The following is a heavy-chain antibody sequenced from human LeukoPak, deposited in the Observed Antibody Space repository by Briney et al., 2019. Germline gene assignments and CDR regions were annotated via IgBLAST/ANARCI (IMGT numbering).Heavy chain of an antibody. Sequence: GGSLRLSCAASGFTFSSYSMNWVRQAPGKGLEWVSYISSASNTIYYADSVKGRFTISRDNAKNSLYLQMNSLRAEDTAMYYCARDGWFGDYNRFDPWGQGTLATVSS. J-gene: IGHJ5*02. CDR2: ISSASNTI. V-gene: IGHV3-48*01. CDR3: ARDGWFGDYNRFDP. D-gene: IGHD3-10*01. CDR1: GFTFSSYS.